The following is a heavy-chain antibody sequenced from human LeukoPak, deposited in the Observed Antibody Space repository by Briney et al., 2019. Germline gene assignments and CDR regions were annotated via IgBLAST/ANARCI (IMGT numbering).Heavy chain of an antibody. D-gene: IGHD3-22*01. CDR3: ARRSMAYGDYFWFDP. CDR1: GYTFTSYY. CDR2: INPSGGST. Sequence: ASVKVSRRASGYTFTSYYMHWVRQAPGQGLEWMGIINPSGGSTSYAQKFQGRVTMTRDTSTSTVYMELSSLRSEDTAVYYCARRSMAYGDYFWFDPWGQGTLVTVSS. V-gene: IGHV1-46*01. J-gene: IGHJ5*02.